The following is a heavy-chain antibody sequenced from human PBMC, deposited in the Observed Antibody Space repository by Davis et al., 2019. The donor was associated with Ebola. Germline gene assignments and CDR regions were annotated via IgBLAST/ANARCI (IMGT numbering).Heavy chain of an antibody. J-gene: IGHJ4*02. D-gene: IGHD6-13*01. CDR2: IDGGDGST. CDR1: GFTFNFYV. V-gene: IGHV3-23*01. Sequence: GESLKISCAGSGFTFNFYVMSWVRQAPGKGLEWVSAIDGGDGSTYYADSVKGRFTISRDNSKNTLYLQMNSLRVDDTAVYYCAKARSSWTPFDYWGQGTLVTVSS. CDR3: AKARSSWTPFDY.